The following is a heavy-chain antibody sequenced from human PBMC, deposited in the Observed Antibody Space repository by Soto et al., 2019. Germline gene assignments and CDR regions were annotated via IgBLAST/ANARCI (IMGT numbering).Heavy chain of an antibody. V-gene: IGHV1-69*13. CDR2: IIPIFGTA. J-gene: IGHJ6*02. Sequence: SVKVSCKASGGTFSSYAISWVRQAPGQGLEWMGGIIPIFGTANYAQKFQGRVTITADESTSTAYMELSSPRSEDTAVYYCARDTIAALDYYYYGMDVWGQGTTVTVSS. CDR1: GGTFSSYA. CDR3: ARDTIAALDYYYYGMDV. D-gene: IGHD6-6*01.